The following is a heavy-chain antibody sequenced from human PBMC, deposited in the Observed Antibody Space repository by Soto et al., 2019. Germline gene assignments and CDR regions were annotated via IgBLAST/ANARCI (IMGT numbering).Heavy chain of an antibody. J-gene: IGHJ4*02. V-gene: IGHV4-59*01. D-gene: IGHD2-2*01. CDR2: IYYSGST. Sequence: SETLSLTCTVSGGSISSYYWSWIRQPPGKGLEWIGYIYYSGSTNYNPSLKSRVTISVDTSKNQFSLKLSSVTAADTAVCYCARTGYCSSTSCYLLDYWGQGTLVTVSS. CDR3: ARTGYCSSTSCYLLDY. CDR1: GGSISSYY.